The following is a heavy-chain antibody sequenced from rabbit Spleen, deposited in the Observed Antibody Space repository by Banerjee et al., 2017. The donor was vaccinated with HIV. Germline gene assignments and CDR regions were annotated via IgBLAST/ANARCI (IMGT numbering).Heavy chain of an antibody. V-gene: IGHV1S45*01. CDR3: ARDRGGGDSPDWLDL. J-gene: IGHJ5*01. D-gene: IGHD7-1*01. Sequence: QQQLEESGGGLVKPGASLTLTCTASGFSFSNGYVMCWVRQAPGKGLEWIACINTISGGAVYATWAKGRFTISGASWTTVSLKMTSLTVADTATYFCARDRGGGDSPDWLDLWGPGTLVTVS. CDR1: GFSFSNGYV. CDR2: INTISGGA.